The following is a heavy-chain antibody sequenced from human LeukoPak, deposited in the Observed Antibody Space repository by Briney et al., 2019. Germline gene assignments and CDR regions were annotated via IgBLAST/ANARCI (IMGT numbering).Heavy chain of an antibody. D-gene: IGHD3-22*01. CDR3: ARVWLLYYYYMDV. CDR2: INHSGST. V-gene: IGHV4-34*01. J-gene: IGHJ6*03. CDR1: GGSISSYY. Sequence: SETLSLTCTVSGGSISSYYWSWIRQPPGKGLEWIGEINHSGSTNYNPSLKSRVTISVDTSKNQFSLKLSSVTAADTAVYYCARVWLLYYYYMDVWGKGTTVTVSS.